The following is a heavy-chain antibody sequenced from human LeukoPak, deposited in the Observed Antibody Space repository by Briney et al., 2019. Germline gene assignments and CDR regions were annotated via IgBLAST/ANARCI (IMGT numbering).Heavy chain of an antibody. CDR2: IKQDGNEK. CDR3: ASLEMTTIFTYDY. Sequence: GGSLRLSCAASGFTFSNYWMNWVRQAPGKGLEWVANIKQDGNEKYYVDSVKGRFTISRDNARNSVSLQMDSLRAEDTAVYYCASLEMTTIFTYDYWGQGTLVTVSS. CDR1: GFTFSNYW. V-gene: IGHV3-7*01. D-gene: IGHD5-24*01. J-gene: IGHJ4*02.